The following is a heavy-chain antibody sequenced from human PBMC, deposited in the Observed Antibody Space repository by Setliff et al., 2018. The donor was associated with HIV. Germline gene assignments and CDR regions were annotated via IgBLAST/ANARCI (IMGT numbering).Heavy chain of an antibody. CDR2: IRGNGVDR. CDR1: GFMFSNYA. J-gene: IGHJ4*02. CDR3: ARDDGRSLFLDY. V-gene: IGHV3-23*01. D-gene: IGHD1-26*01. Sequence: GESLRLSCAVSGFMFSNYAMNWVRQGPGRELEWVSAIRGNGVDRFYTDSVRGRFTISRDNYKNTLYLQMSSLRADDTAIYYCARDDGRSLFLDYWGQGTLVTVSS.